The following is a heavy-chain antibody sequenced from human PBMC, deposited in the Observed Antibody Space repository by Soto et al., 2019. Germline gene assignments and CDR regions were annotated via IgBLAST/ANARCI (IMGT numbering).Heavy chain of an antibody. D-gene: IGHD3-10*01. CDR3: ARSQDGSGEFDY. CDR2: ISSSSSYI. J-gene: IGHJ4*02. CDR1: GFTFSSYS. Sequence: EVQLVESGGGLVKPGGSLRLSCAASGFTFSSYSMNWVRQAPGKGLEWVSSISSSSSYIYYADSVKGRFTISRDNAKNSLYLQMNSLRAEDTAVYYCARSQDGSGEFDYWGQGTLVTVSS. V-gene: IGHV3-21*01.